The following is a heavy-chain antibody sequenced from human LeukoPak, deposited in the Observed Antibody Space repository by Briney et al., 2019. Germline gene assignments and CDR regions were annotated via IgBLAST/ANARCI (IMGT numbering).Heavy chain of an antibody. CDR3: AGFTQYYDFWSGAFDI. D-gene: IGHD3-3*01. J-gene: IGHJ3*02. V-gene: IGHV4-59*11. Sequence: SETLSLTRSVSGGSISSHYWNWIRQTSGKGLDWIGYIHYSGSTNYNPSLKSRITISIDTSNNQFSLKLSSVTAADTAVYYCAGFTQYYDFWSGAFDIWGQGTMVTVSS. CDR2: IHYSGST. CDR1: GGSISSHY.